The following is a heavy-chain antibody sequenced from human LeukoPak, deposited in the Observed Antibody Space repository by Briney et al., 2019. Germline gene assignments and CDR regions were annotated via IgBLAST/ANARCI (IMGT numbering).Heavy chain of an antibody. CDR1: GGSFSGYY. D-gene: IGHD1-26*01. Sequence: NTSETLSPTCAVYGGSFSGYYWSWIRQPPGKGLEWIGEINHSGSTNYNPSLKSRVTISVDTSKNQFSLKLSSVSAADTAVYYCARAELSGSYDYWGQGTLVTVSS. V-gene: IGHV4-34*01. CDR3: ARAELSGSYDY. J-gene: IGHJ4*02. CDR2: INHSGST.